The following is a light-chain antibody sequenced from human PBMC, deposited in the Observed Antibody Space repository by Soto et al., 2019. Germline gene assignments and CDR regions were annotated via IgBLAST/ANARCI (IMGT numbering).Light chain of an antibody. CDR1: QSVTSSC. Sequence: EIVLTQSPGTLSLSPGERATLTCTASQSVTSSCLAWYQRKPGQAPRLLIYGASNRATGIPDRFSGSGSGTDFTLTVSRLEPEDFAVYYCQQYDSSGTFGQGTKVDIK. CDR2: GAS. V-gene: IGKV3-20*01. J-gene: IGKJ1*01. CDR3: QQYDSSGT.